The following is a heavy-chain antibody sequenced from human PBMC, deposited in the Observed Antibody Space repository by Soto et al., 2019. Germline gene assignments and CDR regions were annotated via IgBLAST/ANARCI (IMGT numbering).Heavy chain of an antibody. J-gene: IGHJ3*02. CDR3: TTDRTPIAVAGTLEALDI. Sequence: VGSLRLSFAASGFTFSNARMTWVRQALGTGTEWVGRIKSKTDGGTTDYSAPVKGRFTISRDDSKNTLYLQMNSLKTEDTAVYYCTTDRTPIAVAGTLEALDIWGQGTMVTVSS. CDR2: IKSKTDGGTT. V-gene: IGHV3-15*01. D-gene: IGHD6-19*01. CDR1: GFTFSNAR.